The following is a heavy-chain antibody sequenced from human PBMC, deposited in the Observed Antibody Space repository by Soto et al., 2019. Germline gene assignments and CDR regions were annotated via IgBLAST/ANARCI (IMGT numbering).Heavy chain of an antibody. J-gene: IGHJ4*02. Sequence: EVHLVESGGGLVQTGGSLRLSCAIFESTVSRDWMNWVRQAPGQGLEWVAQINQDGSEKYYLDSGKGRFTISRDNPKKSLYPQMNSLRPADRAMFYCSGGVGVAFWGQGTLVTVSS. CDR1: ESTVSRDW. CDR3: SGGVGVAF. V-gene: IGHV3-7*03. CDR2: INQDGSEK. D-gene: IGHD1-26*01.